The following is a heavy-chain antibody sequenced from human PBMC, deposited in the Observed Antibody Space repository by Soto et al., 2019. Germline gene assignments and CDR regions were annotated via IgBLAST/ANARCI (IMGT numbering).Heavy chain of an antibody. CDR3: AVDGARIGY. Sequence: QVQLQQWGAGLLKPSETLSLTCAVYGGSFSGYYWNWIRQPPGKGLEWIGEINHSGITNYNPSLKSRDTISLDTSQSKVSLKLSSVTAADTAVYYCAVDGARIGYWGPGTLVTVSS. CDR1: GGSFSGYY. J-gene: IGHJ4*02. V-gene: IGHV4-34*01. D-gene: IGHD2-15*01. CDR2: INHSGIT.